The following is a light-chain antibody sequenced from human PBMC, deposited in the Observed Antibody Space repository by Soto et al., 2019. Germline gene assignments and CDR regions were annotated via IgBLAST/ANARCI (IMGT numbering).Light chain of an antibody. J-gene: IGKJ2*01. Sequence: DIQMTQSPSSLSASVGDRVTITCRASQGISNYLAWYQQKPGKVPKLLIYAASTLQSGGPSRFSGSGSGTDFTLTINSLQPEDVATYYCQKYHSAPREYTFGQGTKLEIK. CDR1: QGISNY. CDR2: AAS. CDR3: QKYHSAPREYT. V-gene: IGKV1-27*01.